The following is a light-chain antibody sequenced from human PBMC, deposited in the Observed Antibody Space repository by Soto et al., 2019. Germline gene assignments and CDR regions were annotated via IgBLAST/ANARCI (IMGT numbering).Light chain of an antibody. V-gene: IGLV1-47*01. CDR2: RNS. J-gene: IGLJ3*02. CDR1: SSNIGSNY. Sequence: QSVLTQPPSASGTPGQRVTISCSGSSSNIGSNYVYWYQQLPGTAPKLLIYRNSQRPSGVPDRFSGSKSGTSASLAISGLRSEDEADYYCAAWDDSLSGLWVFGGGTQLTVL. CDR3: AAWDDSLSGLWV.